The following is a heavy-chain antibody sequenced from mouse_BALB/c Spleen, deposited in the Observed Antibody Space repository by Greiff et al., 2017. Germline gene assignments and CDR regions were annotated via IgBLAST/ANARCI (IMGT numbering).Heavy chain of an antibody. CDR3: ARDGSEGFAY. CDR1: GYTFTSYW. D-gene: IGHD2-2*01. CDR2: IDPSDSET. Sequence: QVQLQQPGAELVKPGAPVKLSCKASGYTFTSYWMNWVKQRPGRGLEWIGRIDPSDSETHYNQKFKDKATLTVDKSSSTAYIQLSSLTSEDSAVYYCARDGSEGFAYWGQGTLVTVSA. J-gene: IGHJ3*01. V-gene: IGHV1-69*02.